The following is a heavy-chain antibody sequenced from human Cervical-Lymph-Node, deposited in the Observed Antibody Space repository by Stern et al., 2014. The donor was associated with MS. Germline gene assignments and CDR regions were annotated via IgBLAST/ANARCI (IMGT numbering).Heavy chain of an antibody. J-gene: IGHJ4*02. CDR3: ARAKPLRGTALDY. V-gene: IGHV3-33*01. D-gene: IGHD3-16*01. Sequence: VKLVESGGGVVQPGRSLRLSCAASGFTFSSYGMHWVRQAPGKGLEGVAVIWYDGSNKYYADSVKGRFTISRDNSKNTLYLQMNSLRAEDTAVYYCARAKPLRGTALDYWGQGTLVTVSS. CDR2: IWYDGSNK. CDR1: GFTFSSYG.